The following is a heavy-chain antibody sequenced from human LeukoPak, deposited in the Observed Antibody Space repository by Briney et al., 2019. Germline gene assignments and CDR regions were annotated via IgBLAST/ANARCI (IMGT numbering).Heavy chain of an antibody. V-gene: IGHV3-33*01. CDR1: GFTFSSYG. D-gene: IGHD4-23*01. CDR2: IWYDGSNK. Sequence: GRSLKLSCAASGFTFSSYGMHWVRQAPGKGLEWVALIWYDGSNKYSADSVKGRFTISRDNPKNTLYVQMNSLRAEDTAVYYCARGRGADYGGNSGYFDYWGQGTLVTVSS. J-gene: IGHJ4*02. CDR3: ARGRGADYGGNSGYFDY.